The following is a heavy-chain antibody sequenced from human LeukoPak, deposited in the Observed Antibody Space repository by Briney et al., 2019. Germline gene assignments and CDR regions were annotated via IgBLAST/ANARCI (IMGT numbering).Heavy chain of an antibody. J-gene: IGHJ6*02. CDR1: GGTFSSYA. Sequence: SVKVSCKASGGTFSSYAISWVRQAPGQGLEWMGGIIPIFGTANYAQRFQGRVTITADESTSTAYMELSSLRSEDTAVYYCASVYKYGMDVWGQGTTVIVSS. V-gene: IGHV1-69*13. CDR2: IIPIFGTA. CDR3: ASVYKYGMDV.